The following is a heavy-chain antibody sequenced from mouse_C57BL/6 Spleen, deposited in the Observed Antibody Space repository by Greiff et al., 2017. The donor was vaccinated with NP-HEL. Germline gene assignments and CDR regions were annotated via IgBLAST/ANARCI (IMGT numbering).Heavy chain of an antibody. Sequence: EVMLVESGEGLVKPGGSLKLSCAASGFTFSSYAMSWVRQTPEKRLEWVAYISSGGDYIYYADTVKGRFTISRDNARNTLYLQMSSLKSEDTAMYYCTRERGPTTVAFDYWGQGTTLTVSS. J-gene: IGHJ2*01. CDR3: TRERGPTTVAFDY. V-gene: IGHV5-9-1*02. CDR2: ISSGGDYI. CDR1: GFTFSSYA. D-gene: IGHD1-1*01.